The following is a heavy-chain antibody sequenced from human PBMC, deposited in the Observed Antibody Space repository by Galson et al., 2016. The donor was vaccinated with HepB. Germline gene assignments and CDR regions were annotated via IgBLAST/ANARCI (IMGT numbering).Heavy chain of an antibody. CDR2: MHSSGGS. Sequence: SETLSLTCTVSGDSISSPYWGWIRQPPGKGLEWIGYMHSSGGSNYNPSLNSRLTISLDTSKNQFSLKLTSVIAADTAVYYCARVPVTGTYYTAASDIWGQGTMVTVSS. CDR1: GDSISSPY. V-gene: IGHV4-59*11. J-gene: IGHJ3*02. D-gene: IGHD1-26*01. CDR3: ARVPVTGTYYTAASDI.